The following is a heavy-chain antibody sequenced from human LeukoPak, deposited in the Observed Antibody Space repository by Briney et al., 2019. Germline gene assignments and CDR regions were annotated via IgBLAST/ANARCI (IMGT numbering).Heavy chain of an antibody. CDR3: AREDRAFYYGMDV. CDR2: INAGNGNT. CDR1: GYTFTSYA. Sequence: ASVKVSCKASGYTFTSYAMHWVRQAPGQRLEWMGWINAGNGNTKYSQKLQGRVTMTTDTSTSTAYMELRSLRSDDTAVYYCAREDRAFYYGMDVWGQGTTVTVSS. J-gene: IGHJ6*02. V-gene: IGHV1-3*01.